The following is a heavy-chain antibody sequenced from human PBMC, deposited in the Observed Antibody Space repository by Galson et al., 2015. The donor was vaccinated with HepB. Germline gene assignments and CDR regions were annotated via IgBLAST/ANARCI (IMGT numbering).Heavy chain of an antibody. CDR2: ISYDGSNK. V-gene: IGHV3-30*18. CDR1: GFTFSSYG. D-gene: IGHD3-3*01. J-gene: IGHJ4*02. CDR3: AKSWSGYYTTYYFDY. Sequence: SLRLSCAASGFTFSSYGMHWVRQAPGKGLEWVAVISYDGSNKYYADSVKGRFTISRDNSKNTLYLQMNSLRAEDTAVYYCAKSWSGYYTTYYFDYWGQGTLVTVSS.